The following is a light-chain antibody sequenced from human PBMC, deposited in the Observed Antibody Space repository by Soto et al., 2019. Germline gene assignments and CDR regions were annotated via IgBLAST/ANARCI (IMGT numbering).Light chain of an antibody. CDR2: KAS. V-gene: IGKV1-5*03. CDR1: QSISAW. Sequence: DIQMTQSPSTLSASVGASVSINRRASQSISAWLAWYQQKPGKAPRLLIYKASTLELGVPSRFSGSGSGTEFTLTISSLQPDDVATYYCQQYNDYSWTVGQGTKV. CDR3: QQYNDYSWT. J-gene: IGKJ1*01.